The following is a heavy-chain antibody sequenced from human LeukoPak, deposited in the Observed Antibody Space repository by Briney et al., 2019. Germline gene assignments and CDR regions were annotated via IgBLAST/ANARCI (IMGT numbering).Heavy chain of an antibody. Sequence: GGSLRLSCAASGFTFSSYWMHWVRQAPGKGLVWVSRINSDGSSTSYADSVKGRFTISRDNAKNTLYLQMNSLRAEDTAVYYCAREYYYDSSGYYSASVPLKYWGQGTLVTVSS. CDR2: INSDGSST. CDR1: GFTFSSYW. V-gene: IGHV3-74*01. J-gene: IGHJ4*02. D-gene: IGHD3-22*01. CDR3: AREYYYDSSGYYSASVPLKY.